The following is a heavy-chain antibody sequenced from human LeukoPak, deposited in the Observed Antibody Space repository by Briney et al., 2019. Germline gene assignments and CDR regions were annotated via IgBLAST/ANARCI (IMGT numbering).Heavy chain of an antibody. Sequence: SETLSLTCTVSGGSISSYYWSWIRQPPGKGLEWIGHIYGSGSTNYNPSLKSRITLSVDTSKNQFSLKLSSVTAADTAVYYCAREGTSGTHLNWFDPWGQGTLVTVSS. CDR2: IYGSGST. CDR3: AREGTSGTHLNWFDP. CDR1: GGSISSYY. V-gene: IGHV4-59*01. J-gene: IGHJ5*02. D-gene: IGHD1-1*01.